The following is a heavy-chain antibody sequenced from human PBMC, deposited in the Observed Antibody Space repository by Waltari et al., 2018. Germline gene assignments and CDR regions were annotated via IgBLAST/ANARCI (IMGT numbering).Heavy chain of an antibody. V-gene: IGHV3-30-3*01. Sequence: QVQLVESGGGVVQPGRSLRLSCAASGFTFSSYAMHWVRQAPGQGLAWVAVISYDGSNKYYADSVKGRFTISRDNSKNTLYLQMNSLRAEDTAVYYCAREKGDIVVVPAAFNWFDPWGQGTLVTVSS. CDR1: GFTFSSYA. CDR2: ISYDGSNK. CDR3: AREKGDIVVVPAAFNWFDP. J-gene: IGHJ5*02. D-gene: IGHD2-2*01.